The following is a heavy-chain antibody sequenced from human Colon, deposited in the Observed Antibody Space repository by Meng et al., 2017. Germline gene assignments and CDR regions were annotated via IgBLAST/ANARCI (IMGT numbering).Heavy chain of an antibody. CDR3: ARGSSIYDDFWSGYYNGDY. V-gene: IGHV3-30*01. J-gene: IGHJ4*02. Sequence: GESLKISCAASGFTFSSYAMHWVRQAPGKGLEWVAVISYDGSNKYYADSVKGRFTISRDNSKNTLYLQMNSLRAEDTAVYYCARGSSIYDDFWSGYYNGDYWGQGTLVTVSS. CDR1: GFTFSSYA. D-gene: IGHD3-3*01. CDR2: ISYDGSNK.